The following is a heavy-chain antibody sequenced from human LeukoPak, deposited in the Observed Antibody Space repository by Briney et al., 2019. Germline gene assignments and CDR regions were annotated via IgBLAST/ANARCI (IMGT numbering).Heavy chain of an antibody. V-gene: IGHV3-30*03. J-gene: IGHJ4*02. CDR2: ISYDGSNK. D-gene: IGHD1-26*01. Sequence: GGSLRLSCAASGFTFSSYGMHWVRQAPGKGLEWVAVISYDGSNKYYADSVKGRFTISRDNSKNTLYLQMNSLRAEDTAVYYCARDRADSFDYWGQGTLVTVSS. CDR3: ARDRADSFDY. CDR1: GFTFSSYG.